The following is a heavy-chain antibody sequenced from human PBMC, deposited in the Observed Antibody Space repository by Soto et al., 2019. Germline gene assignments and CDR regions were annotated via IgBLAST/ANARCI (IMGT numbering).Heavy chain of an antibody. V-gene: IGHV4-59*06. Sequence: PSETLSLTCAVHGWSFSGYYWSLIRQHTGKGLEWIGYIYYSGSIYYNPSLKSRVTISVDTSKNQFSLKLSSVTAADTAVYYCAASCVGCGGFNYYGMDVWGQGTTVTVSS. CDR2: IYYSGSI. D-gene: IGHD2-21*01. CDR1: GWSFSGYY. CDR3: AASCVGCGGFNYYGMDV. J-gene: IGHJ6*02.